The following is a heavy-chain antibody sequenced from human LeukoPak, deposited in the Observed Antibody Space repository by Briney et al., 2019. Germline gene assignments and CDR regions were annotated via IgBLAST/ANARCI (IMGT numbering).Heavy chain of an antibody. Sequence: GGSLTLSCAASGFTFSSYALSWVRQAPRKGLDRVSAISGGGGSTYYADSVKGRLTISSDNSKNTLYLQMNSLRAEDTAVYYCAKVGPYCSSTSCYTTEYFQHWGQGTLVTVSS. CDR1: GFTFSSYA. CDR3: AKVGPYCSSTSCYTTEYFQH. V-gene: IGHV3-23*01. J-gene: IGHJ1*01. CDR2: ISGGGGST. D-gene: IGHD2-2*02.